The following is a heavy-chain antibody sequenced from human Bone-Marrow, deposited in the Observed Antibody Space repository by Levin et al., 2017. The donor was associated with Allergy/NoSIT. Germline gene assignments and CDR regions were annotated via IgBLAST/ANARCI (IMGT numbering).Heavy chain of an antibody. J-gene: IGHJ6*02. CDR1: GFTFSSYA. V-gene: IGHV3-23*01. D-gene: IGHD3-10*01. Sequence: GGSLRLSCAASGFTFSSYAMSWVRQAPGKGLEWVSAISGSGGSTYYADSVKGRFTISRDNSKNTLYLQMNSLRAEDTAVYYCAKGIRSMVRGVINPHRYYYYGMDVWGQGTTVTVSS. CDR2: ISGSGGST. CDR3: AKGIRSMVRGVINPHRYYYYGMDV.